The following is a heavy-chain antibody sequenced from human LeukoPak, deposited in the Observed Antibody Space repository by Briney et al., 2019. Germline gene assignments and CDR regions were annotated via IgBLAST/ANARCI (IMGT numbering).Heavy chain of an antibody. CDR1: GFTFSSYS. D-gene: IGHD4-23*01. J-gene: IGHJ4*02. CDR3: ARDPPYGGNSRFDY. CDR2: ISSSSSYI. Sequence: GGSLRLSCAASGFTFSSYSMNWVRQAPGKGLEWVSFISSSSSYIYYADSVKGRFTISRDNAKNSLYLQMNSLRAEDTAVYYCARDPPYGGNSRFDYWGQGTLVTVSS. V-gene: IGHV3-21*01.